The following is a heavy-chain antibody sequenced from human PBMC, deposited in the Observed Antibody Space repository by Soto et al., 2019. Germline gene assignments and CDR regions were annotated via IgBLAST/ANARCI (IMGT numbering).Heavy chain of an antibody. V-gene: IGHV3-33*01. CDR2: VYYDGHNK. CDR3: ARDPPSTLGSFDI. CDR1: GFTFSMYG. D-gene: IGHD2-2*01. Sequence: QVQLVESGGGVVQPGRSQRLSCAASGFTFSMYGMHWVRQAPGKGLEWMATVYYDGHNKYYADSVRGRFTISRDNSKNMVYLQMNSLRVEDTAVYYCARDPPSTLGSFDIWGRGKMVTVSS. J-gene: IGHJ3*02.